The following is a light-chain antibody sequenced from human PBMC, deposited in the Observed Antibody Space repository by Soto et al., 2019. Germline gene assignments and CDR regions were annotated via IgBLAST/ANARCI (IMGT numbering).Light chain of an antibody. V-gene: IGKV1-39*01. CDR1: SLMSTY. CDR3: QQRYYYPWT. J-gene: IGKJ1*01. Sequence: IHLSQTPKSLSASVGYVFTLTCRASSLMSTYLNWYHQKPVHAPSLLIYAASTLQSGVPTRFRGSGSGRDFTLTIASLQPEDLETDYCQQRYYYPWTFGQGTKVDIK. CDR2: AAS.